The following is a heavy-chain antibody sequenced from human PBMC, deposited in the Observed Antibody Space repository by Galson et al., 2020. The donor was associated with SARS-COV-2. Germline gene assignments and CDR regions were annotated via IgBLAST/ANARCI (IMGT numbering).Heavy chain of an antibody. CDR2: ISGSERSL. CDR1: GFNFSDYY. D-gene: IGHD2-2*01. CDR3: ARGYVKADF. J-gene: IGHJ2*01. Sequence: GGSLRLSCVASGFNFSDYYMTWIRQAPGKGLEWISYISGSERSLYNAAAVKGRFTISRDNAKNLFFLQMNNLRGDDTAVYYCARGYVKADFWGRGTLVTVSS. V-gene: IGHV3-11*01.